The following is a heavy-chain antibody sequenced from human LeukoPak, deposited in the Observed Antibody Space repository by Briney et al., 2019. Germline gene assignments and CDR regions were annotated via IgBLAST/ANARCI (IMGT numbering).Heavy chain of an antibody. J-gene: IGHJ5*02. CDR3: ARGGCSSTSCYLNWFDP. Sequence: ASVKVSCKASGYTFTGYYMHWVRQAPGQGLEGMGWINPNSGGTNYAQKFQGRVTMARDTSISTAYMELSRLRSDDTAVYYCARGGCSSTSCYLNWFDPWGQGTLVTVSS. CDR1: GYTFTGYY. D-gene: IGHD2-2*01. CDR2: INPNSGGT. V-gene: IGHV1-2*02.